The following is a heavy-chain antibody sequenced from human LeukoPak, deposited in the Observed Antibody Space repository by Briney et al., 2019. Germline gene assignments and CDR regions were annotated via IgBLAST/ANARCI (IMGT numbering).Heavy chain of an antibody. Sequence: GGSLRLSCAASGFTFSSYSMNWVRQAPGKGLEWVSYISSSSSTIYYADSVKGRFTISRDNAKNSLYLQMNSLRAEDTAVYYCAREDDYDFWSGYNIYYMDVWGKGTTVTVSS. CDR1: GFTFSSYS. J-gene: IGHJ6*03. V-gene: IGHV3-48*01. D-gene: IGHD3-3*01. CDR3: AREDDYDFWSGYNIYYMDV. CDR2: ISSSSSTI.